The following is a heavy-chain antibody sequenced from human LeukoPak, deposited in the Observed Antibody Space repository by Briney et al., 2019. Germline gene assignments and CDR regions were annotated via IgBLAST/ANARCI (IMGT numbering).Heavy chain of an antibody. V-gene: IGHV1-69*04. J-gene: IGHJ4*02. CDR3: ARDEFDYYDSSGYYVPYDY. CDR1: GGTFSSYA. D-gene: IGHD3-22*01. CDR2: IIPILGIA. Sequence: GSSVKVSCKASGGTFSSYAISRVRQAPGQGLEWMGRIIPILGIANYAQKFQGRVTITADKSTSTAYMELSSLRSEDTAVYYCARDEFDYYDSSGYYVPYDYWGQGTLVTVSS.